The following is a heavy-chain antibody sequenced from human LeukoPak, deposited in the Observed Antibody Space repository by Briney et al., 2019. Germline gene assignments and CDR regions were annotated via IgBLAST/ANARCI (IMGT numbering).Heavy chain of an antibody. Sequence: QPGGSLRLSCAASGFPFSNHAMSWVRQAPGTGLEWVSTITGSGDRTYKADSVKGRYTISRDNSENTLYLQMNNLRAEDTAVYYCAKGGLWYGKNDHWGQGTLVTVSS. CDR3: AKGGLWYGKNDH. D-gene: IGHD3-10*01. CDR1: GFPFSNHA. J-gene: IGHJ4*02. CDR2: ITGSGDRT. V-gene: IGHV3-23*01.